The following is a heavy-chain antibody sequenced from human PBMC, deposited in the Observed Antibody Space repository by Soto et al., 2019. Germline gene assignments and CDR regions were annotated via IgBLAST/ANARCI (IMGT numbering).Heavy chain of an antibody. Sequence: QVHLVQSGAELKAPGASVRISCAASGYSFTSYAIYWLRQAPGQRLEWMGWINGGDGITDSPQKFQSRVTITRDTSARTASVELRSLSPEDTAVYYCATAISATTFDHWGQGTLVTVSS. CDR1: GYSFTSYA. V-gene: IGHV1-3*01. CDR2: INGGDGIT. CDR3: ATAISATTFDH. J-gene: IGHJ4*02.